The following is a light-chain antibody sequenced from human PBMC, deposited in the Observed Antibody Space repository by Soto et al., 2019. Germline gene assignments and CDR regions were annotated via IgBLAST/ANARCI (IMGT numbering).Light chain of an antibody. CDR3: CSYAGSNNYV. Sequence: QSALTQPPSASGSPGQSVTISCTGTGSDVGAYNYVSWYRQYPGKAPKLVIFEVNKRPSGVPDRISGSKSGITASLTVSGLQAEDEADYYCCSYAGSNNYVFGTGTKVT. CDR2: EVN. V-gene: IGLV2-8*01. J-gene: IGLJ1*01. CDR1: GSDVGAYNY.